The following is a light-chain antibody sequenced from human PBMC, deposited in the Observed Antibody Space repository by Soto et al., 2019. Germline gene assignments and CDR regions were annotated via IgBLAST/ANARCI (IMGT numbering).Light chain of an antibody. Sequence: IVLTQSPGTLSLFPGDRATLSCRASQSVSSTYFAWYRQKPGQPPSLLIYGASSRATGIPDRFSGSGSGTDFTLTISRLEPEDFALYYWQQYGNSPLTFGGGTKVEIK. CDR1: QSVSSTY. J-gene: IGKJ4*01. V-gene: IGKV3-20*01. CDR2: GAS. CDR3: QQYGNSPLT.